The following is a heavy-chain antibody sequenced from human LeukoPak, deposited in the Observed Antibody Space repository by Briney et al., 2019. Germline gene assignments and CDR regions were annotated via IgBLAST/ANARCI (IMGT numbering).Heavy chain of an antibody. J-gene: IGHJ6*03. D-gene: IGHD4-23*01. CDR3: ARDEVTPYYYYMDV. V-gene: IGHV1-24*01. CDR2: FDPEDGET. CDR1: GYTLTELS. Sequence: ASVKVSCKVSGYTLTELSMHWVRQAPGKGLEWMGGFDPEDGETIYAQKFQGRVTMTTDTSTSTAYMELRSLRSDDTAVYYCARDEVTPYYYYMDVWGKGTTVTVSS.